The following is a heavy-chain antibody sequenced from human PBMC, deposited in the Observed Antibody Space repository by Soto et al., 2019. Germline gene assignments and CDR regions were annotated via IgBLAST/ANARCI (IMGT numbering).Heavy chain of an antibody. J-gene: IGHJ4*02. V-gene: IGHV4-31*03. CDR2: IYYTGYT. Sequence: SETLSLTCTVSGDSVSRGIFYWNWIRHHPGKGLEWLGFIYYTGYTSYNPSLESRLSISLDASNNQFSLTLTSVTAADTAVYYCAREDGDESFFDYWGQGTLVTVSS. CDR1: GDSVSRGIFY. CDR3: AREDGDESFFDY.